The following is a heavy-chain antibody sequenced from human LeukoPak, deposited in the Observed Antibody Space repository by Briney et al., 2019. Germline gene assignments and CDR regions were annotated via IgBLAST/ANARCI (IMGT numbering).Heavy chain of an antibody. J-gene: IGHJ3*02. D-gene: IGHD7-27*01. CDR3: ARGLGALDAFDI. V-gene: IGHV1-8*01. CDR2: MNPNSGNT. Sequence: EASVKVSCKASGYTFTSYDINWVRQATGQGLGWMGWMNPNSGNTGYAQKFQGRVTMTRNTSISTAYMELSSLRSEDTAVYYCARGLGALDAFDIWGQGTMVTVSS. CDR1: GYTFTSYD.